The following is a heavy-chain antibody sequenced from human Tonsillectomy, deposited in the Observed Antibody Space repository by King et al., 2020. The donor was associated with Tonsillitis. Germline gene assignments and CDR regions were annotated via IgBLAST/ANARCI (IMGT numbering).Heavy chain of an antibody. D-gene: IGHD3-3*01. CDR2: IIPMFGTT. V-gene: IGHV1-69*01. Sequence: VQLVESGAEVKKPGSSVKVSCKASGGTFSSSAITWVRQAPRQGLEWMGGIIPMFGTTNYAQKFQGRVTITADESTSTTYMELSSLRSEDTAMYYCARGRLLMMRFGVFNDYYYYMDVWGKGTPVTVSS. J-gene: IGHJ6*03. CDR1: GGTFSSSA. CDR3: ARGRLLMMRFGVFNDYYYYMDV.